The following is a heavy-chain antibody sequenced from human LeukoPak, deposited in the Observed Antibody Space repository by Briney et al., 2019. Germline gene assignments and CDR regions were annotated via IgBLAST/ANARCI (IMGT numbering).Heavy chain of an antibody. J-gene: IGHJ3*02. V-gene: IGHV3-15*01. Sequence: PAGSLRLSCAASGFIFSDAWMTWVRQAPGKGLEWVGRIKRKADGGPTDYAAPVQGRFTISRDDSKNTLYLQMNSLKIEDTAVYFCSTNQALDIWGQGTKVTVSS. CDR2: IKRKADGGPT. CDR1: GFIFSDAW. CDR3: STNQALDI.